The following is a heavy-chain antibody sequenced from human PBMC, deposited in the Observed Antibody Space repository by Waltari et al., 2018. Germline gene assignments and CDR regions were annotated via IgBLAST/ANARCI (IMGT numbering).Heavy chain of an antibody. D-gene: IGHD2-15*01. Sequence: EVQLVESGGGVVQPGGSLRLSCAASGFTFDASTIHWVRQAPGKGLEWVSLISVDGGSTYYADSVKGRFTISRDNRKNSLYLQMNSLRPEDTALYYCLPGSWDHWGQGTLVTVSS. V-gene: IGHV3-43*02. CDR2: ISVDGGST. CDR3: LPGSWDH. J-gene: IGHJ4*02. CDR1: GFTFDAST.